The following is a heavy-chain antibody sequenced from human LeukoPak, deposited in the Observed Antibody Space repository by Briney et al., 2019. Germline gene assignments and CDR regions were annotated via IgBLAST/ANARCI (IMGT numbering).Heavy chain of an antibody. CDR2: IRYDGSNK. CDR3: AKGGMVYYYYYYLDV. J-gene: IGHJ6*03. Sequence: GGSLRLSCAASGFTFSSYGMHWVRQAPGKGLEWVAFIRYDGSNKYYADSVKGRFTISRDNSKNTLYLQMNSLRAEDTAVYYCAKGGMVYYYYYYLDVWGKGTTVTVSS. CDR1: GFTFSSYG. V-gene: IGHV3-30*02. D-gene: IGHD3-10*01.